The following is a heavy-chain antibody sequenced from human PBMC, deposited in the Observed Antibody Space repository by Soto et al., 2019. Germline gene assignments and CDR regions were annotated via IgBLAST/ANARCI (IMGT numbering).Heavy chain of an antibody. CDR2: LSGQGQNA. Sequence: QVQLVQSGPEVKKPGASMRVSCKASGFIFNHYVINWVPQAPGQGLEWVGGLSGQGQNAHYAEKFQDRVTITKDTSTATSSLEVTSLRSDDSAVYFCARAGYDRSGHEDPQGGAFDVWGLGTVVTVSS. CDR1: GFIFNHYV. J-gene: IGHJ3*01. D-gene: IGHD5-12*01. CDR3: ARAGYDRSGHEDPQGGAFDV. V-gene: IGHV1-18*01.